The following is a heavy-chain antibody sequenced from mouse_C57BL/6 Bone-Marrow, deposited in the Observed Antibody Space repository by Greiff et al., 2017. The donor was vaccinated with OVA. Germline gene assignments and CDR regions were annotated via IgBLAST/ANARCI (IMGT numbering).Heavy chain of an antibody. D-gene: IGHD1-1*01. V-gene: IGHV5-9*01. CDR2: ISGGGGNT. J-gene: IGHJ3*01. CDR3: ARHTYGSSPGWFAY. Sequence: EVQRVESGGGLVKPGGSLKLSCAASGFTFSSYTMSWVRQTPEKRLEWVATISGGGGNTYYPDSVKGRFTISRDNAKNTLYLQMSSLRSEDTALYYCARHTYGSSPGWFAYWGQGTLVTVSA. CDR1: GFTFSSYT.